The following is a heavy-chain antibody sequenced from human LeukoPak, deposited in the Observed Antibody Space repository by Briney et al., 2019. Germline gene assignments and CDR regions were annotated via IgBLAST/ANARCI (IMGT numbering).Heavy chain of an antibody. V-gene: IGHV1-69*13. CDR1: GGTFSSYA. J-gene: IGHJ3*02. Sequence: ASVKVSCKASGGTFSSYAISWVRQAPGQGLEWSGGIIPIFGTANYAQKFQGRVTITADESTSTAYMELSSLRSEDTAVYYCARGVGATTIDAFDIWGQGTMVTVSS. D-gene: IGHD1-26*01. CDR3: ARGVGATTIDAFDI. CDR2: IIPIFGTA.